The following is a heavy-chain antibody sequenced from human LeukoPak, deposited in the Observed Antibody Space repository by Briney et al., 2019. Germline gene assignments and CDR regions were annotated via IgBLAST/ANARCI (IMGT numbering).Heavy chain of an antibody. J-gene: IGHJ4*02. CDR3: ARETPVAGTDY. V-gene: IGHV4-59*01. Sequence: SETLSLTCTVSGGSISSYYWSWVRQPPGKGLEWIGYIYYSGSTNYNPSLKSRVTISVDTSKNQFSLKLSSVTAADTAVYYCARETPVAGTDYWGQGTLVTVSS. D-gene: IGHD6-19*01. CDR1: GGSISSYY. CDR2: IYYSGST.